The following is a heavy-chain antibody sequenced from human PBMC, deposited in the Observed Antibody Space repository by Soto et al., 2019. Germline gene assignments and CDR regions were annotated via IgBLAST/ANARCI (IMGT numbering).Heavy chain of an antibody. D-gene: IGHD3-9*01. J-gene: IGHJ3*02. CDR3: ARDLPYYDILTGPTLDAFDI. Sequence: ASVKVSCKASGGTFSSYAISRVRQAPGQGLEWMGGIIPIFGTANYAQKFQGRVTITADESTSTAYMELSSLRSDDTAVYYCARDLPYYDILTGPTLDAFDIWGQGTMVTVSS. V-gene: IGHV1-69*13. CDR2: IIPIFGTA. CDR1: GGTFSSYA.